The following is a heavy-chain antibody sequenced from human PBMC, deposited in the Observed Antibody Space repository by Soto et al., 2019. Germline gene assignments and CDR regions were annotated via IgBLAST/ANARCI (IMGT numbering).Heavy chain of an antibody. CDR2: INPSGGST. CDR3: ARDPHRGYSSGWRYYYGMDV. J-gene: IGHJ6*02. Sequence: GASVKVSCKASGYTFTSYYMHRVRQAPGQGLEWMGIINPSGGSTSYAQKFQGRVTMTRDTSTSTVYMELSSLRSEDTAVYYCARDPHRGYSSGWRYYYGMDVWGQGTTVTVSS. V-gene: IGHV1-46*01. D-gene: IGHD6-19*01. CDR1: GYTFTSYY.